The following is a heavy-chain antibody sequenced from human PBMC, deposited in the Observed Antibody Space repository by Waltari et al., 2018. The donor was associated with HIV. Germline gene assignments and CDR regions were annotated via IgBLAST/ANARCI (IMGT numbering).Heavy chain of an antibody. J-gene: IGHJ4*02. V-gene: IGHV4-59*01. CDR3: ARDSGPIAALDY. D-gene: IGHD6-13*01. Sequence: QVQLQESGPGLVKPSETLSLTCTVSGGSISSYYWSWIRQPPGKGLEWIGYIYYSGSTNYNPSLKSRVTISVDTSKNQFSLKLSSVTAADTAVYYCARDSGPIAALDYWGQGTLVTVSS. CDR1: GGSISSYY. CDR2: IYYSGST.